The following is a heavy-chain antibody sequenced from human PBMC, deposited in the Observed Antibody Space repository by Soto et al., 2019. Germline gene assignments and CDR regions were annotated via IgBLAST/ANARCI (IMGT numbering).Heavy chain of an antibody. CDR2: ISGSGDTK. J-gene: IGHJ4*02. V-gene: IGHV3-48*02. CDR1: GFTFSSCS. CDR3: AKYCSSDVCFDC. D-gene: IGHD2-8*01. Sequence: TGGSLRLSCASSGFTFSSCSMNWVRQAPGKGLEWVSFISGSGDTKYYADSAKGRFTISRDNAKNSLYLQMSSLRDEDTAVYYCAKYCSSDVCFDCWGQGTLVTVSS.